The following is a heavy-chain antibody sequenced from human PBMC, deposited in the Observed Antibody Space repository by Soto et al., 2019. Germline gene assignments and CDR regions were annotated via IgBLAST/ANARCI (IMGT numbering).Heavy chain of an antibody. V-gene: IGHV1-18*01. CDR2: ISTYNGNT. J-gene: IGHJ4*02. Sequence: QVQLVQSGAEVKKPGASVKVSCKASGYTFTTYGMSWVRQAPGQGLDWMGWISTYNGNTKYAERLQGRVTMTTDTTTSTAYMELRSLRSDDTAVYYCARWPTDYYDNSGGYFLDYWGQGTLVTVSS. CDR3: ARWPTDYYDNSGGYFLDY. D-gene: IGHD3-22*01. CDR1: GYTFTTYG.